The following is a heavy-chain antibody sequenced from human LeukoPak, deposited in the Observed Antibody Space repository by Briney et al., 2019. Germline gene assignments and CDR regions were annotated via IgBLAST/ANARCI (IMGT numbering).Heavy chain of an antibody. CDR3: ASKWSSTSCYYFDY. J-gene: IGHJ4*02. CDR1: GGTFSSYA. Sequence: GASVKVSCKASGGTFSSYAISWVRQAPGQGLEWMGGIIPNFVTANYAQKFQGRVTITADESTSKDSMELGSLRSEGRAVYYCASKWSSTSCYYFDYWGQGTQVTVSS. D-gene: IGHD2-2*01. CDR2: IIPNFVTA. V-gene: IGHV1-69*13.